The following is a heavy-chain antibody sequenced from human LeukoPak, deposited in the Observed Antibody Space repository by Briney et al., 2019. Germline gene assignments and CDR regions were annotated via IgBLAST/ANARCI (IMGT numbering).Heavy chain of an antibody. CDR3: ARGARGSGNYEWFDP. J-gene: IGHJ5*02. D-gene: IGHD3-10*01. CDR1: GGTFSSYA. Sequence: ASVKVSCKASGGTFSSYAISWVRQAPGQGLEWMGWMNPNSGNTGYAQKFQGRVTMTRNTSISTVCMELSSLRSEDTAVYYCARGARGSGNYEWFDPWGQGTLVTVSS. V-gene: IGHV1-8*02. CDR2: MNPNSGNT.